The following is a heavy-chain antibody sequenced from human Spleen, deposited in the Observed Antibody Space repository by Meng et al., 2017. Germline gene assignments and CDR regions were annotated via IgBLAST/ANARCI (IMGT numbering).Heavy chain of an antibody. Sequence: GQLQRWGAGLLKPSETLSLTCVVSGGSFSDYYWSWIRQPPGKGLEWIGEINHSGSTNYNPSLESRATISVDTSQNNLSLKLSSVTAADSAVYYCARGPTTMAHDFDYWGQGTLVTVS. J-gene: IGHJ4*02. D-gene: IGHD4-11*01. CDR1: GGSFSDYY. CDR3: ARGPTTMAHDFDY. V-gene: IGHV4-34*01. CDR2: INHSGST.